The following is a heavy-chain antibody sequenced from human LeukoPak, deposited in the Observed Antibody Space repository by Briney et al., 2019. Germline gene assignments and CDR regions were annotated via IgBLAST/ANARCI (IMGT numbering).Heavy chain of an antibody. J-gene: IGHJ5*02. D-gene: IGHD6-13*01. CDR3: ARGHPCCSSSWYPPAWRRQNWFDP. Sequence: PSETLSLTCAVSGGSISSSNWWSWVRQPPGKGLEWIGEIYHSGSTNYNPSLKSRVTISVDTSKNQFSLKLSSVTAADTAVYYCARGHPCCSSSWYPPAWRRQNWFDPWGQGTLVTVSS. CDR2: IYHSGST. V-gene: IGHV4-4*02. CDR1: GGSISSSNW.